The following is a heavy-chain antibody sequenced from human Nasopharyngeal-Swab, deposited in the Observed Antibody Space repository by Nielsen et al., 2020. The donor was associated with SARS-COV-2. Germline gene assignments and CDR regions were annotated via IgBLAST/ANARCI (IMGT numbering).Heavy chain of an antibody. V-gene: IGHV1-18*01. CDR1: GYTFTSYG. CDR3: ARELYDSSGYYWDY. J-gene: IGHJ4*02. CDR2: ISAYNGNT. D-gene: IGHD3-22*01. Sequence: ASVQVSCKASGYTFTSYGISWVRPAPGQGLEWMGWISAYNGNTNYAQKLQGRVTMTTDTSTSTAYMERRSLRSDDTAVYYCARELYDSSGYYWDYWGQGTLVTVSS.